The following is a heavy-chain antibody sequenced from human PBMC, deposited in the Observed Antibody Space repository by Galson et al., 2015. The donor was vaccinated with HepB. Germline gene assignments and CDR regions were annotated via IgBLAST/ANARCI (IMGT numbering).Heavy chain of an antibody. CDR3: ARDGDESVYGDLRGSAFDI. V-gene: IGHV3-30-3*01. CDR2: ISYDGSNK. CDR1: GFTFSSYA. J-gene: IGHJ3*02. Sequence: SLRLSCAASGFTFSSYAMHWVRQAPGKGLEWVAVISYDGSNKYYADSVKGRFTISRDNSKNTLYLQMNSLRAEDTAVYYCARDGDESVYGDLRGSAFDIWGQGTMVTVSS. D-gene: IGHD4-17*01.